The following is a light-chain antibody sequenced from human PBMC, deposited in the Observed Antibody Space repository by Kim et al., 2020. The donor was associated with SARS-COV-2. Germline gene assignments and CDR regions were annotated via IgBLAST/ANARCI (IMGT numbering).Light chain of an antibody. V-gene: IGLV1-44*01. CDR1: SSNIGSNA. CDR2: NDD. J-gene: IGLJ3*02. CDR3: AAWDDSLNGRGV. Sequence: ELTQPPSASGTPGQRVSISCSGSSSNIGSNAVNWYQQLPGTAPKLLIYNDDQRPSGVPDRFSGSKSGTSASLAISGLQSEDEADYYCAAWDDSLNGRGVFGGGTQLTVL.